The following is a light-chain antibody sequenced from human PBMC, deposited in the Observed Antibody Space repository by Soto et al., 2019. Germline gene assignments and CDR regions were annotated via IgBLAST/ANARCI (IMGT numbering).Light chain of an antibody. CDR1: QCVSSSY. J-gene: IGKJ5*01. CDR2: GAS. Sequence: EIVLTQSPGTLSLSPGEGATLSCRASQCVSSSYIAWYQQRPGQTPSLLIYGASTRATVIPDRFSGSGSGTHFTLTISRLEPGDCAVYYCQHFGGTTFTFGQGTRREIK. CDR3: QHFGGTTFT. V-gene: IGKV3-20*01.